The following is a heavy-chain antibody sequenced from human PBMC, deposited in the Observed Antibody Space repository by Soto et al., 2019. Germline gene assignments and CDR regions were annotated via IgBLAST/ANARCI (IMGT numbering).Heavy chain of an antibody. CDR2: ISGSGGST. CDR3: AKDDYYGSGSYEDYYYGMDV. D-gene: IGHD3-10*01. Sequence: GSLRLSCAASGFTFSSYAMSWVRQAPGKGLEWVSAISGSGGSTYYADSVKGRFTISRDNSKNTLYLQMNSLGAEDTAVYYCAKDDYYGSGSYEDYYYGMDVWGQGTTVTVSS. J-gene: IGHJ6*02. CDR1: GFTFSSYA. V-gene: IGHV3-23*01.